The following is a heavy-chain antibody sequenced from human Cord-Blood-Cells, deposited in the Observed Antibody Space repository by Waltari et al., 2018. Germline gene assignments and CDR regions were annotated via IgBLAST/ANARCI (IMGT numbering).Heavy chain of an antibody. CDR1: GYTFTYRY. V-gene: IGHV1-45*02. CDR3: ARFNWDDAFDI. J-gene: IGHJ3*02. CDR2: ITPFNGNT. D-gene: IGHD1-1*01. Sequence: QMQLVQSGAELKKTGSSVQVSCEASGYTFTYRYLHWVRQAPGQALEWMGWITPFNGNTNYAQKFQDRVTITRDRSMSTAYMELSSLRSEDTAMYYCARFNWDDAFDIWGQGTMVTVSS.